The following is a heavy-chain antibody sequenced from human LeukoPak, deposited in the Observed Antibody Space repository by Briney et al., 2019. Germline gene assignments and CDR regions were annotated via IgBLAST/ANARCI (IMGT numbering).Heavy chain of an antibody. CDR1: GFTFSTYA. CDR3: ARDASTSSYYYYMDV. V-gene: IGHV3-30*01. CDR2: ISYDGTDK. Sequence: GGSLRLSCAASGFTFSTYAVHWVRQAPAKGLEWVAIISYDGTDKYYADAAKGRFTISRDNSKNTLHLQMNSLRAEDTTVYYGARDASTSSYYYYMDVWGKGTTVAVSS. D-gene: IGHD2-2*01. J-gene: IGHJ6*03.